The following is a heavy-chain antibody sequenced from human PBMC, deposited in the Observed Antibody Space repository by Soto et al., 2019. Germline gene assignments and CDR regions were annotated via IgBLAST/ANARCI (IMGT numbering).Heavy chain of an antibody. J-gene: IGHJ4*02. CDR2: IIPILGIA. CDR3: AWLLYYDSSGYPVDY. D-gene: IGHD3-22*01. CDR1: GGTFSSY. V-gene: IGHV1-69*02. Sequence: QVQLVQSGAEVKKPGSSVKVSCKASGGTFSSYISWVRQAPGQGLEWMGRIIPILGIANYAQKFQGRVTITADKSTSTAYMELSSLRSEDTAVYYCAWLLYYDSSGYPVDYWGQGTLVTVSS.